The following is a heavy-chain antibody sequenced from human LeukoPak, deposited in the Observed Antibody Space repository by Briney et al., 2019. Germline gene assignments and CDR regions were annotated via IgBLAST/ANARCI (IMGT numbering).Heavy chain of an antibody. CDR1: GVSISSYY. J-gene: IGHJ3*02. V-gene: IGHV4-59*01. CDR3: ARSGYSYVIDAFDI. D-gene: IGHD5-18*01. Sequence: PSETLSLTCTVSGVSISSYYWSWIRQPPGKGLEWIGYIYYSGSTNYNPSLKSRVTISVDTSKNQFSLKLSSVTAADTAVYYCARSGYSYVIDAFDIWGQGTMVTVSS. CDR2: IYYSGST.